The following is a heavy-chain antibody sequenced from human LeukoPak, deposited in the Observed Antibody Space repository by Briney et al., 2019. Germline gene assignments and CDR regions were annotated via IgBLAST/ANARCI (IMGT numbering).Heavy chain of an antibody. J-gene: IGHJ4*02. Sequence: ASVKVSCKASGYTFTGYYMHWVRQAPGQGPEWMGWINPKSGGTNYAQKFQGRVTVTWDTSISTVYMELSRLRSDDTAVYYCARGNRYYDSSGYGDYWGQGTLVTVSS. CDR3: ARGNRYYDSSGYGDY. D-gene: IGHD3-22*01. CDR2: INPKSGGT. CDR1: GYTFTGYY. V-gene: IGHV1-2*02.